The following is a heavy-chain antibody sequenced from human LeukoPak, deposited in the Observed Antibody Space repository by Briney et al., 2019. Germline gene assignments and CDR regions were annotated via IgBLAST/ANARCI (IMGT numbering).Heavy chain of an antibody. CDR2: ISYDGSNK. CDR3: ARDFAVVPAADGATYYYYGMDV. V-gene: IGHV3-30-3*01. D-gene: IGHD2-2*01. J-gene: IGHJ6*02. Sequence: GRSLRLSCAASGFTFSSYAMHWVRQAPGKGLEWVAVISYDGSNKYYVDSVKGRFTISRDNSKNTLYLQMNSLRAEDTAVYYCARDFAVVPAADGATYYYYGMDVWGQGTTVTVSS. CDR1: GFTFSSYA.